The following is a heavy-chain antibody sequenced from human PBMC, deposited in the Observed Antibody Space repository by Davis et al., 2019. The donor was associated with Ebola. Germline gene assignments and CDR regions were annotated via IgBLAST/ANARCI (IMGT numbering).Heavy chain of an antibody. J-gene: IGHJ6*02. CDR2: ISAYNGNT. V-gene: IGHV1-18*04. D-gene: IGHD3-3*01. Sequence: ASVKVSCKASGYTFTSYYMHWVRQAPGQGLEWMGWISAYNGNTNYAQKLQGRVTMTTDTSTSTAYMELSSLRSEDTAVYYCARDRDDFWSGEPKYYYYGMDVWGQGTTVTVSS. CDR3: ARDRDDFWSGEPKYYYYGMDV. CDR1: GYTFTSYY.